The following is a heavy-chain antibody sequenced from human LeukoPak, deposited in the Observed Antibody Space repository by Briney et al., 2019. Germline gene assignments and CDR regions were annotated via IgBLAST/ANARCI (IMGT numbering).Heavy chain of an antibody. J-gene: IGHJ6*02. CDR2: ISAYNGNT. V-gene: IGHV1-18*01. D-gene: IGHD1-7*01. Sequence: ASVKVSCKASGYTFTSYGISWVRQAPGQGLEWMGWISAYNGNTNYAQKLQGRVTMTTDTSTSTAYMELRSQRSDDTAVYYCARDRRLGITGTTYYGMDIWGQGTTVTVSS. CDR3: ARDRRLGITGTTYYGMDI. CDR1: GYTFTSYG.